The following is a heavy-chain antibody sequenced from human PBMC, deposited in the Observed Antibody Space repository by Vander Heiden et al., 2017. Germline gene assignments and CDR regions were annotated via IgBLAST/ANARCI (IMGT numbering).Heavy chain of an antibody. Sequence: QVQLQESGPGLVKPSQTLSLTCTVSGGSISSGGYYWSWIRQHPGKGLEWIGYIYYSGSTYYNPSLKSRVTISVDTSKNQFSLKLSSVTAAETAVYYCAREFVCSGGSCDRPGLYFDYWGQGTLVTVSS. V-gene: IGHV4-31*03. CDR3: AREFVCSGGSCDRPGLYFDY. CDR2: IYYSGST. CDR1: GGSISSGGYY. J-gene: IGHJ4*02. D-gene: IGHD2-15*01.